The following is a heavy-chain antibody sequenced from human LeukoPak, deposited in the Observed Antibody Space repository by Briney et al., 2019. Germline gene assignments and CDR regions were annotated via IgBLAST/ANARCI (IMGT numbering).Heavy chain of an antibody. Sequence: GGSLRLSCAASGFSVSSYYMDWVRQAPGKGLEWVSVMYSGGNTQYADSVKGRFAISRDDSKNTLHLQMNSMKAEDTAVYYCARARSRCTNGVCCSDYYYYMDVWGKGTTVTVSS. D-gene: IGHD2-8*01. CDR3: ARARSRCTNGVCCSDYYYYMDV. V-gene: IGHV3-66*02. J-gene: IGHJ6*03. CDR2: MYSGGNT. CDR1: GFSVSSYY.